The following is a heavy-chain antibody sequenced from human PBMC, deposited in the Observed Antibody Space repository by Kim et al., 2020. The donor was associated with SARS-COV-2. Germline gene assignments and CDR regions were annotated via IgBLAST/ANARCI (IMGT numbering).Heavy chain of an antibody. CDR3: ARDRYCSGTSCYFWRPNYGMDV. CDR1: GFTFSSYW. CDR2: IKQDGSEK. V-gene: IGHV3-7*01. Sequence: GGSLRLSCAASGFTFSSYWMSWVRQAPGKGLEWVANIKQDGSEKYYVDSVKGRFTISRDNAKNSLYLQMNSLRAEDTAVYYCARDRYCSGTSCYFWRPNYGMDVWGQGTTVTVSS. J-gene: IGHJ6*02. D-gene: IGHD2-2*01.